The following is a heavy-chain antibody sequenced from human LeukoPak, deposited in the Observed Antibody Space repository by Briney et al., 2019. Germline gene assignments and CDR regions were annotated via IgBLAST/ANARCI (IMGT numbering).Heavy chain of an antibody. CDR3: ASPFRIVVDT. V-gene: IGHV3-7*01. D-gene: IGHD1-26*01. J-gene: IGHJ2*01. CDR2: IKQDGSEK. Sequence: GESLRLSCAASGFTFSSYWMTWVRQAPGKGLEWVGNIKQDGSEKYYVDSVKGRFTISRDNAKNSLYLQMNSLRAEDTAVYYCASPFRIVVDTWGRGTLVSVSS. CDR1: GFTFSSYW.